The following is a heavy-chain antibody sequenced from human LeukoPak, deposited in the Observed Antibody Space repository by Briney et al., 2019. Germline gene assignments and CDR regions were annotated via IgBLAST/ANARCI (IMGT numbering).Heavy chain of an antibody. CDR1: GFTFSRYW. CDR2: INSDGSRT. CDR3: ASSSHYDSSGLTDY. J-gene: IGHJ4*02. V-gene: IGHV3-74*01. D-gene: IGHD3-22*01. Sequence: PGGSLRLSCAASGFTFSRYWMHWVRQAPGKGLVWVSRINSDGSRTNYADSVKGRFTISRDNAKNTLYLQMNSLRAEDTAVYYCASSSHYDSSGLTDYWGQGTLVTVSS.